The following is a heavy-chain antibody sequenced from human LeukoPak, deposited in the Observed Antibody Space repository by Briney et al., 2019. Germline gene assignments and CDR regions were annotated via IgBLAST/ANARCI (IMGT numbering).Heavy chain of an antibody. CDR3: AKKWGHDSSSYFDY. CDR1: GFTFSSYG. Sequence: GRSLRLSCAASGFTFSSYGMHWVRQAPGKGLEWVAVISYDGSNKYYADSVKGRFTISRDNSKNTLYLQMNSLRAEDTAVYYCAKKWGHDSSSYFDYWGQGTLVTVSS. J-gene: IGHJ4*02. D-gene: IGHD6-6*01. V-gene: IGHV3-30*18. CDR2: ISYDGSNK.